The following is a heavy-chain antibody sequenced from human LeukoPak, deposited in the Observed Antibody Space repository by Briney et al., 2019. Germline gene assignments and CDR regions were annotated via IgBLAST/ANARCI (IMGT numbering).Heavy chain of an antibody. V-gene: IGHV3-21*01. CDR3: ARASIRGSFDDY. D-gene: IGHD3-9*01. J-gene: IGHJ4*02. CDR2: ISSSSSYI. Sequence: PGGSLRLSCAASGFTFSSYSMNRVRQAPGKGLEWVSSISSSSSYIYYADSVKGRFAISRDNAKNSLYLQMNSLRAEDTAVYYCARASIRGSFDDYWGQGTLVTVSS. CDR1: GFTFSSYS.